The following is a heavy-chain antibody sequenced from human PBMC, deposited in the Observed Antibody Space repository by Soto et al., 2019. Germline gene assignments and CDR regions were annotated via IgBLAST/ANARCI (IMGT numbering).Heavy chain of an antibody. CDR1: GFTFSEYS. Sequence: PGWSLRLSCSASGFTFSEYSMHWVRQAPGKGLQYVSTISSDGDITYYADSVKGRFTISRDNSKNTLYLQMNSLRPEDTAVYYCVKVSTFYDILTGYYSTNFFDPWGQGTLVTVSS. CDR2: ISSDGDIT. J-gene: IGHJ5*02. V-gene: IGHV3-64D*06. D-gene: IGHD3-9*01. CDR3: VKVSTFYDILTGYYSTNFFDP.